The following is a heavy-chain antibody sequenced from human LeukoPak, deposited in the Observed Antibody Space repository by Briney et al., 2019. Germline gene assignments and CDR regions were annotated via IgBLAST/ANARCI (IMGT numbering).Heavy chain of an antibody. V-gene: IGHV3-23*01. CDR1: GFTFSSYA. Sequence: PGGSLRLSCAASGFTFSSYAMSWVRQAPGKGLEWVSAISGSGGSTYYADSVKGRFTISRDNSKNTLYLQMNSLRAEDTAVYYCARANLRITMVRGVITYLDYWGQGTLVTVSS. CDR2: ISGSGGST. CDR3: ARANLRITMVRGVITYLDY. J-gene: IGHJ4*02. D-gene: IGHD3-10*01.